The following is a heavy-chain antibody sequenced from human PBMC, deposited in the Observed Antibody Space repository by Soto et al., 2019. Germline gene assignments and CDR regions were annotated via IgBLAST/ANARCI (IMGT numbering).Heavy chain of an antibody. CDR2: ITPMFGTT. CDR3: ARVALSGILLGGVDS. CDR1: AGTFVNYA. D-gene: IGHD1-20*01. J-gene: IGHJ4*02. V-gene: IGHV1-69*18. Sequence: QVQLVQSGAEVKKPGSSVKVSCKASAGTFVNYAITWVRQAPGQGLELMGTITPMFGTTYNAQKFTGRVTLTADESTSTAFMELSGLRSQDTAVYYCARVALSGILLGGVDSWGQGTLVTVSS.